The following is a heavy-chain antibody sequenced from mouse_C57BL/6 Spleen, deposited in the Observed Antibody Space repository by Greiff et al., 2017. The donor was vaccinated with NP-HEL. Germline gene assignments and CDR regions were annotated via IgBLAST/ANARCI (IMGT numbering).Heavy chain of an antibody. V-gene: IGHV2-6-1*01. Sequence: VKLVESGPGLVAPSQSLSITCTVSGFSLTSYGVHWVRQPPGKGLEWLVVIWSDGSTTYNSALKSRLSISKDNSKSQVFLKMNSLQTDDTAMYYCARHRDYGSRGAMDYWGQGTSVTVSS. CDR2: IWSDGST. D-gene: IGHD1-1*01. CDR3: ARHRDYGSRGAMDY. J-gene: IGHJ4*01. CDR1: GFSLTSYG.